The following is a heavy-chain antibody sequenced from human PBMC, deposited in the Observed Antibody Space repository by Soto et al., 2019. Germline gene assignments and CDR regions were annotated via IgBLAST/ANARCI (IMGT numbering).Heavy chain of an antibody. J-gene: IGHJ3*02. D-gene: IGHD6-13*01. CDR2: ISYDGSNK. CDR3: ARDPGYSSSWGVFDI. Sequence: QVQLVESGGGVVQPGRSLRLSCAASGFTFSSYGMHWVRQAPGKGLEWVAVISYDGSNKYYADSVKGRFTISRDNSKNTLYLQMNSLRAEDTAVYYCARDPGYSSSWGVFDIWGQGTMVTVSS. V-gene: IGHV3-30*03. CDR1: GFTFSSYG.